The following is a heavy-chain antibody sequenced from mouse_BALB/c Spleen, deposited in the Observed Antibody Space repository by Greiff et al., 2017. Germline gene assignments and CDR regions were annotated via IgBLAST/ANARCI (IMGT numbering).Heavy chain of an antibody. V-gene: IGHV5-4*02. CDR3: ASMKGAYYRYTWFAY. CDR1: GFTFSDYY. D-gene: IGHD2-14*01. J-gene: IGHJ3*01. Sequence: EVQGVESGGGLVKPGGSLKLSCAASGFTFSDYYMYWVRQTPEKRLEWVATISDGGSYTYYPDSVKGRFTISRDNAKNNLYLQMSSLKSEDTAMYYCASMKGAYYRYTWFAYWGQGTLVTVAA. CDR2: ISDGGSYT.